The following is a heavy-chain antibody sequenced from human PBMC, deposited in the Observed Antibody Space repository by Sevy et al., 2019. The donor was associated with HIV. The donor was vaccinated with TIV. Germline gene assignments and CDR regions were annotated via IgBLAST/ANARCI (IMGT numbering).Heavy chain of an antibody. Sequence: GGSLRLSCAASGFAFRTYAFHWVRQAPGRGLEWVGLISSNGDNAFYANSVRGRFTISRDNSMNTLYLELNNLTPDDTAVYYCARETAAIDWFDPWGQGTLVTVSS. V-gene: IGHV3-30-3*01. D-gene: IGHD6-25*01. J-gene: IGHJ5*02. CDR2: ISSNGDNA. CDR1: GFAFRTYA. CDR3: ARETAAIDWFDP.